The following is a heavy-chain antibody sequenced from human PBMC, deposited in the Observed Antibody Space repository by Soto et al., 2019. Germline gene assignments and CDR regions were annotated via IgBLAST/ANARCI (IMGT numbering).Heavy chain of an antibody. V-gene: IGHV4-4*07. D-gene: IGHD5-12*01. Sequence: SETLSLTCTVSGGSISSYYWSWIRHPAGKGLEWIGRIYTSGSTNYNPSLKSRVTMSVDTSKNQFSLKLSSVTAADTAVYYCARDYSGYGGYNWFDPWGQGTLVTVSS. J-gene: IGHJ5*02. CDR2: IYTSGST. CDR3: ARDYSGYGGYNWFDP. CDR1: GGSISSYY.